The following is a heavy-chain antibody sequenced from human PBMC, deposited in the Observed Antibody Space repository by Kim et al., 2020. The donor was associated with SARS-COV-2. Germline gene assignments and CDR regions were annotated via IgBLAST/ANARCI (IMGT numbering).Heavy chain of an antibody. CDR1: GGSISSGSYY. CDR2: IYTSGST. Sequence: TLSLTCTVSGGSISSGSYYWSWIRQPAGKGLEWIGRIYTSGSTNYNPSLKSRVTISVDTSKNQFSLKLSSVTAADTAVYYCARAGGGSVLRYFDWSTHPEVVWGQGTTVTVSS. J-gene: IGHJ6*02. V-gene: IGHV4-61*02. CDR3: ARAGGGSVLRYFDWSTHPEVV. D-gene: IGHD3-9*01.